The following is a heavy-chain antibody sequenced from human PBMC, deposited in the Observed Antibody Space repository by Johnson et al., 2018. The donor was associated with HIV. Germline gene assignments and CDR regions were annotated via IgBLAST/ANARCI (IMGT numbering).Heavy chain of an antibody. CDR1: GFTFSSYA. CDR2: ISGSGGST. D-gene: IGHD3-22*01. J-gene: IGHJ3*02. Sequence: VQLVESGGGLVQPGGSLRFSCAVSGFTFSSYAMSWVRQAPGKGLEWVSAISGSGGSTYYADSVKGRFTISSDNSKNTLYLQMNSLIAEDTAVYYCARDATYYYDSSSYHDAFDIWGQGTMVSVSS. CDR3: ARDATYYYDSSSYHDAFDI. V-gene: IGHV3-23*04.